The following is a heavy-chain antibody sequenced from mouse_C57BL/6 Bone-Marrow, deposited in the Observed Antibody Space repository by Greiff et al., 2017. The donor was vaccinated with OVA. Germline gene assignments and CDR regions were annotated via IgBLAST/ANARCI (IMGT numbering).Heavy chain of an antibody. CDR1: GYTFTDYE. J-gene: IGHJ2*01. V-gene: IGHV1-15*01. CDR3: ARDDYDLDY. CDR2: IDPETGGT. D-gene: IGHD2-4*01. Sequence: QVQLKESGAELVRPGASVTLSCKASGYTFTDYEMHWVKQTPVHGLEWIGAIDPETGGTAYNQKFKGKAILTAYKSSSTAYMQLSSLTSEDSAVYYCARDDYDLDYWGQGTTLTVSS.